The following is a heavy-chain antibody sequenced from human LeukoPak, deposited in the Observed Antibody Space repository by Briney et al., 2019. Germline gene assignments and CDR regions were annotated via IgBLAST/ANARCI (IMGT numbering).Heavy chain of an antibody. D-gene: IGHD3-10*01. CDR2: ISGSGGST. Sequence: QPGGSLRLSCAASGFTFSGYAMSWVRQAPGKGLEWVSAISGSGGSTYYADSVKGRFTISRDNSKNTLYLQMNSLRAEDTAVYYCAKSPAYYYGSGSYSDWGQGTLVTVSS. J-gene: IGHJ4*02. CDR3: AKSPAYYYGSGSYSD. CDR1: GFTFSGYA. V-gene: IGHV3-23*01.